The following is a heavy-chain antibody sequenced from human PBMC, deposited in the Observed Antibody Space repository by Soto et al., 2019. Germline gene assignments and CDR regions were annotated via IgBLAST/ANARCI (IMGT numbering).Heavy chain of an antibody. CDR1: GFPFNDYY. CDR3: VRGGGGGLFEH. J-gene: IGHJ4*02. CDR2: ISPKSTFR. V-gene: IGHV3-11*06. Sequence: WGSLRLSCATSGFPFNDYYMTWIRQAPGKGLEWLSHISPKSTFRNYADSVKGRFTISRDNTESSLFLQMNSLGVDDTAVYSCVRGGGGGLFEHWGQGVLVTVSS. D-gene: IGHD2-21*01.